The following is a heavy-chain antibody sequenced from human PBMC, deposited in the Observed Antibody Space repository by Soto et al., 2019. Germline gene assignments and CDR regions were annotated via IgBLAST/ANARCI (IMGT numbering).Heavy chain of an antibody. D-gene: IGHD2-2*01. V-gene: IGHV4-30-2*01. CDR1: GGSISSGGYS. J-gene: IGHJ4*02. CDR3: ARAGYCSSTSCSFDY. CDR2: IYHSGST. Sequence: QLLESGSGLVKPSQTLSLTCAVSGGSISSGGYSWSWIRQPPGKGLEWIGYIYHSGSTYYNPSLKSRVTISVDRSKNQFSLKLSSVTAADTAVYYCARAGYCSSTSCSFDYWGQGTLVTVSS.